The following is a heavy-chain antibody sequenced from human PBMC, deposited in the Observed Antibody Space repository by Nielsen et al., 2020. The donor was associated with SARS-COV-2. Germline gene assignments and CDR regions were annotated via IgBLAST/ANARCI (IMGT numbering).Heavy chain of an antibody. J-gene: IGHJ5*02. CDR3: ARSGLRFLERNWFDP. CDR1: GDSIGSYY. CDR2: TYHSGST. D-gene: IGHD3-3*01. V-gene: IGHV4-59*01. Sequence: SETLSLTCTVSGDSIGSYYWNWIRQPPGKGLEWIGFTYHSGSTNYNPSLKSRVTISVDTSKNQFSLKLSSVTAADTATYYCARSGLRFLERNWFDPWGQGTLVTVSS.